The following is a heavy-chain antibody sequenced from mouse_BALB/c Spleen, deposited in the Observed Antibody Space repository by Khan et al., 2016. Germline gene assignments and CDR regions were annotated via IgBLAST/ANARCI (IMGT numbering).Heavy chain of an antibody. V-gene: IGHV5-6-5*01. CDR2: ICSGGGP. Sequence: EVELVESGGGLVKPGGSLKLSCAASGFTFSSYAMSGVRQTPEKRLEWVASICSGGGPFYPDILKGRFTISRDNARNILYLQMSSLRSEDTAMYYCTTRVCYFDCWGHGTTLTVSS. CDR1: GFTFSSYA. CDR3: TTRVCYFDC. D-gene: IGHD3-3*01. J-gene: IGHJ2*01.